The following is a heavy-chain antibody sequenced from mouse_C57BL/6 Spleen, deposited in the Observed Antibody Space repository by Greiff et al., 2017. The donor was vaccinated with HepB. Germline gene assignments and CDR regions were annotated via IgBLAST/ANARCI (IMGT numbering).Heavy chain of an antibody. Sequence: ESGPGLVKPSQSLSLTCSVTGYSITSGYYWNWIRQFPGNKLEWMGYISYDGSNNYNPSLKNRISITRDTSKNQFFLKLNSVTTEDTATYYCASSYSPWFAYWGQGTLVTVSA. D-gene: IGHD2-10*01. CDR1: GYSITSGYY. CDR2: ISYDGSN. V-gene: IGHV3-6*01. CDR3: ASSYSPWFAY. J-gene: IGHJ3*01.